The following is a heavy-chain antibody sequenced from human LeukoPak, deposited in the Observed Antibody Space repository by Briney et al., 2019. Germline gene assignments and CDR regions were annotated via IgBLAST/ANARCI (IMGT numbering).Heavy chain of an antibody. J-gene: IGHJ4*02. D-gene: IGHD2-2*01. CDR2: ISGSGGST. V-gene: IGHV3-23*01. Sequence: GGSLRLSCAASGFTFSSYAMSWVRQAPGKGLEWVSAISGSGGSTYYADSVKGRFTISRDNSKNTLYLQMNSLRAEDTAVYYCAKRESGSPAMPIDYWGQGTLVTVSS. CDR1: GFTFSSYA. CDR3: AKRESGSPAMPIDY.